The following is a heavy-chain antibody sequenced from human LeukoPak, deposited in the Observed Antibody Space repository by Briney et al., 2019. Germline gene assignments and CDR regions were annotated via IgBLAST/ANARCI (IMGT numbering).Heavy chain of an antibody. CDR1: SGSISSSNW. Sequence: GTLSLTCAVSSGSISSSNWRSWVRPPPGKGLEWIGEIYHSGSTNYNPSLKSRVTISVDKSKNQFSLKLSSVTAADTAVDYCARESGYYYDTRYFDYWGQGTLVTVSS. J-gene: IGHJ4*02. CDR2: IYHSGST. D-gene: IGHD3-22*01. V-gene: IGHV4-4*02. CDR3: ARESGYYYDTRYFDY.